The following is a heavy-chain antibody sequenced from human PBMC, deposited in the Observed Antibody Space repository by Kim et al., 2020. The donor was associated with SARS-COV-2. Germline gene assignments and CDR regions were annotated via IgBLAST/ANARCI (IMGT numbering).Heavy chain of an antibody. Sequence: SETLSLTCTVSGGSISSYYWSWIRQPPGKGLEWIGYIYYSGSTNYNPSLKSRVTISVDTSKNQFSLKLSSVTAADTAVYYCAREGYSYGGEYYFDYWGQG. D-gene: IGHD5-18*01. J-gene: IGHJ4*02. V-gene: IGHV4-59*01. CDR1: GGSISSYY. CDR2: IYYSGST. CDR3: AREGYSYGGEYYFDY.